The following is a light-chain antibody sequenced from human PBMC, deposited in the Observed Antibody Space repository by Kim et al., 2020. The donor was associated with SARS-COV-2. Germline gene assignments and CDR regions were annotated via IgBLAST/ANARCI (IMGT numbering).Light chain of an antibody. CDR1: QSISTY. CDR2: VAS. V-gene: IGKV1-39*01. CDR3: QHTYTPPWT. J-gene: IGKJ1*01. Sequence: DIQMTQSPSSLSASVGDRVTITCRASQSISTYVNWYQQKPGKAPKVLIYVASSLQSGVPSRFSGTGSGTDFTLTITSLQPEDFATYYCQHTYTPPWTFGQGTKVDIK.